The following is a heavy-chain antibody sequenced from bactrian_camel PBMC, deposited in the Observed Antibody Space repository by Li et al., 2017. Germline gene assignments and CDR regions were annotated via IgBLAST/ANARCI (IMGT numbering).Heavy chain of an antibody. V-gene: IGHV3-2*01. D-gene: IGHD7*01. J-gene: IGHJ4*01. Sequence: HVQLVESGGGLVQPGGSLRLSCADSGFTFSDVGMSWVRQTPGKGLEWVSTISGDGSLSYYSDSVKGRFTISRDNAKNSVYLQMNSLKSEDTALYFCATGAPHRWGHGTQVTVS. CDR2: ISGDGSLS. CDR3: ATGAPHR. CDR1: GFTFSDVG.